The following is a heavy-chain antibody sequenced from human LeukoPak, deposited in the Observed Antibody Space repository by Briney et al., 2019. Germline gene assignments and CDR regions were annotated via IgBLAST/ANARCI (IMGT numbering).Heavy chain of an antibody. Sequence: GGSLRLSCAVSGITLSNYGMSWVRRAPGKGLEWVAGISGSGGSTNYADSVKGRFTISRDNRKNTLYLQMNSLRVEDTAVYFCAKRGVVIRVILVGFHKEAYYFDSWGQGALVTVSS. J-gene: IGHJ4*02. CDR2: ISGSGGST. V-gene: IGHV3-23*01. CDR3: AKRGVVIRVILVGFHKEAYYFDS. CDR1: GITLSNYG. D-gene: IGHD3-22*01.